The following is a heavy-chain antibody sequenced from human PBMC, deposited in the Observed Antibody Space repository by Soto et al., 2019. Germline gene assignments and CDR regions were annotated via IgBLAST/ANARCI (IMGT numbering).Heavy chain of an antibody. Sequence: SETLSLTCTVSGGSISSGDYYWSWIRQPPGKGLEWIGYIYYSGSTNYNPSLKSRVTISVDTSKNQFSLKLSSVTAADTAVYYCARHKDGPEGLYIWGQGTMVTVSS. J-gene: IGHJ3*02. CDR1: GGSISSGDYY. CDR2: IYYSGST. CDR3: ARHKDGPEGLYI. V-gene: IGHV4-61*08.